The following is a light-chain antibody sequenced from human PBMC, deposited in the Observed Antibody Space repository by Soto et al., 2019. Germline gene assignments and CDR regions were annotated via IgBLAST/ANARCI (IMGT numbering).Light chain of an antibody. CDR1: SGYMTISY. CDR3: QSSDDSNPYV. J-gene: IGLJ1*01. CDR2: EDN. V-gene: IGLV6-57*04. Sequence: LPQPHSVSEAPGKTVTISFSRSSGYMTISYVQWYQQRPGSAPIIVIFEDNQRPSGVPDRFSGSVDSSSNSASLTISGLKTEDEADYYCQSSDDSNPYVFGSGTKLTVL.